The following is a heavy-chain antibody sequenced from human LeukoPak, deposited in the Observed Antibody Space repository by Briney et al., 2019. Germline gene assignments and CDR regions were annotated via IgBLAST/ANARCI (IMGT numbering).Heavy chain of an antibody. CDR1: GFTFSSYW. Sequence: PGGSLRLSCAASGFTFSSYWMHWVRQAPGKGLEWISYISGSGRIIHYADSVKGRFTISRDNAKNFVYLQMNSLRADDTAVYYCVDIILGASWGQGTMVTVSS. CDR3: VDIILGAS. V-gene: IGHV3-48*04. CDR2: ISGSGRII. D-gene: IGHD1-26*01. J-gene: IGHJ3*01.